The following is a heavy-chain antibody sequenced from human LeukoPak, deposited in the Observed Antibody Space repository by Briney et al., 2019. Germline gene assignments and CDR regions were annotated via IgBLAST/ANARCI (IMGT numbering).Heavy chain of an antibody. CDR3: ARDYAYAFDI. Sequence: PGGSLRLSCAASGFTFSSYSLNWVRQAPGKGLEWLSYISGGGSPIFYADSVKGRFTISRDNARNSLYLQMNSLRDEDTAVYYCARDYAYAFDIWGQGTMVTVSS. V-gene: IGHV3-48*02. CDR1: GFTFSSYS. J-gene: IGHJ3*02. D-gene: IGHD4-17*01. CDR2: ISGGGSPI.